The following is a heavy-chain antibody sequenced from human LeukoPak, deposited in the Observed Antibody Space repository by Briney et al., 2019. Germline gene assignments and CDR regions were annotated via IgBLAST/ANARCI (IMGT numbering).Heavy chain of an antibody. CDR2: ISGSGGST. CDR1: GFTFNTFG. J-gene: IGHJ4*02. CDR3: AKSYYSSPAFYFDY. D-gene: IGHD3-10*01. Sequence: GGSLRLSCAASGFTFNTFGMNWVRQAPGKGLEWVSAISGSGGSTYYADSVKGRFTISRDNSKNTLYLQMNSLRGDDTAVCYCAKSYYSSPAFYFDYWGQGTPVTVSS. V-gene: IGHV3-23*01.